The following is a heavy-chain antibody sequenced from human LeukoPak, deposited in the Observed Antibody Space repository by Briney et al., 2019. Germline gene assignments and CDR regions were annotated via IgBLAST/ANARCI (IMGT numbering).Heavy chain of an antibody. Sequence: GSLRLSCAASGFTFSGDAMHWVRQAPGKGLEWVAVISYDGSNKYYADSVKGRFTISRDNSKNTLYLQMNSLRAEDTAVYYCARDQRVGANRRSLYWFDPWGQGTLATVSS. CDR3: ARDQRVGANRRSLYWFDP. V-gene: IGHV3-30*01. CDR2: ISYDGSNK. J-gene: IGHJ5*02. D-gene: IGHD1-26*01. CDR1: GFTFSGDA.